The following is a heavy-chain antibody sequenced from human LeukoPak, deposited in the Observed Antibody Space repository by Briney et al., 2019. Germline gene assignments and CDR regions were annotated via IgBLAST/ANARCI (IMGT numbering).Heavy chain of an antibody. CDR1: GYTFTGYY. CDR3: ARDRDYCSGGSCPIDY. V-gene: IGHV1-2*02. Sequence: ASVKVSCKASGYTFTGYYMHWVRQAPGQGLEWMGWINPNSGGTNYAQKFQGRVTMTRDTPISTAYMELSRLRSDDTAVYYCARDRDYCSGGSCPIDYWGQGTLVTVSS. J-gene: IGHJ4*02. D-gene: IGHD2-15*01. CDR2: INPNSGGT.